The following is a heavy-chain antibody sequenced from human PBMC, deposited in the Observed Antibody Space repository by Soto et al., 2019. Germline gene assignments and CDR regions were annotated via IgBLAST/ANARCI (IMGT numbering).Heavy chain of an antibody. D-gene: IGHD4-17*01. V-gene: IGHV1-69*01. CDR3: ARVTTVVTRRGYNWFDP. J-gene: IGHJ5*02. Sequence: QVQLVQSGAEVKKPGSSVKVSCKASGGTFSSYAISWVRQAPGQGLEWMGGIIPIFGTANYAQKFQGRVTITADESTSTAYMELSSLRSEDTAVYYCARVTTVVTRRGYNWFDPWGQGTLVTVSS. CDR2: IIPIFGTA. CDR1: GGTFSSYA.